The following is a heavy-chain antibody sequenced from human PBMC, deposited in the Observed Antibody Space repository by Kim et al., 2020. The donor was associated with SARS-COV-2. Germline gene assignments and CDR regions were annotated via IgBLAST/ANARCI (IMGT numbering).Heavy chain of an antibody. CDR3: AGSALFRTFVS. V-gene: IGHV4-59*08. J-gene: IGHJ3*02. D-gene: IGHD2-21*01. CDR1: GGSISGYY. Sequence: SETLSLTCTVSGGSISGYYWNWIRQPPGKGLEWIGYIYYSGSTNYNPSLKSRVTISVDTSKNQFSLKLSSVTAADTAVYYCAGSALFRTFVSWVQGTMVT. CDR2: IYYSGST.